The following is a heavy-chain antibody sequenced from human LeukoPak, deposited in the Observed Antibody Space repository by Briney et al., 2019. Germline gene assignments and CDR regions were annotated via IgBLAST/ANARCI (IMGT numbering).Heavy chain of an antibody. CDR3: ASRPMVRGVIWYDYYYMDV. V-gene: IGHV4-34*01. Sequence: PSETLSLTCAVYGGSFSGYYWSWIRQPPGKGLEWIGEINHSGSTNYNPSLKSRVTISVDTSKNQFSLKLSSVTAADTAVYYCASRPMVRGVIWYDYYYMDVWGKGTTVTVSS. D-gene: IGHD3-10*01. CDR2: INHSGST. CDR1: GGSFSGYY. J-gene: IGHJ6*03.